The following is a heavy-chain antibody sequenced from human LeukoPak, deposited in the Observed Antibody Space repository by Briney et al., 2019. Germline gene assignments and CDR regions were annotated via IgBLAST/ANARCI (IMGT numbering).Heavy chain of an antibody. Sequence: SETLSLTYTVSGGSISSYYWSWIRQPPGKGLEWIGEINHSGSTNYNPSLKSRVTISVDTSKNQFSLKLSSVTAADTAVYYCARVSSGFHLGSFDHWGQGILVTVSS. V-gene: IGHV4-34*01. CDR1: GGSISSYY. J-gene: IGHJ4*02. CDR3: ARVSSGFHLGSFDH. CDR2: INHSGST. D-gene: IGHD3-22*01.